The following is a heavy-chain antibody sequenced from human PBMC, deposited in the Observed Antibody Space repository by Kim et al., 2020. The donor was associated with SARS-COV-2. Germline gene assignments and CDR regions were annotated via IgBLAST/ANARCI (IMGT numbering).Heavy chain of an antibody. D-gene: IGHD1-26*01. CDR2: IIPIFGTA. Sequence: SVKVSCKASGGTFSSYAISWVRQAPGQGLEWMGGIIPIFGTANYAQKFQGRVTITADESTSTAYMELSSLRSEDTAVYYCARVSGSYGNPGTFDYWGQGTLVTVSS. V-gene: IGHV1-69*13. CDR3: ARVSGSYGNPGTFDY. CDR1: GGTFSSYA. J-gene: IGHJ4*02.